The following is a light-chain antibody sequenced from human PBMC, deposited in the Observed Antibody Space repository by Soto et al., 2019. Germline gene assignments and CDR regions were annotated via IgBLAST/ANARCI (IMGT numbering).Light chain of an antibody. J-gene: IGKJ1*01. CDR2: GVS. CDR1: QSVSSSY. CDR3: QQYGSSRT. V-gene: IGKV3-20*01. Sequence: EIVLTQSPGTLYLSPGERATLSCRASQSVSSSYLAWYQQKPGQAPRLLIYGVSSRATGIPDRFSGSGSGTDFTHTITRLEPEDLAVYYCQQYGSSRTFGQGTKVEIK.